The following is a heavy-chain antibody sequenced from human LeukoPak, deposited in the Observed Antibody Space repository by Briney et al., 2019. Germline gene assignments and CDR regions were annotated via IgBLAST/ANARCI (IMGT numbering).Heavy chain of an antibody. CDR2: IRYDGSNK. V-gene: IGHV3-30*02. D-gene: IGHD5-18*01. CDR3: ARDERGYSYGYVAPYFDY. J-gene: IGHJ4*02. CDR1: GFTFSSYG. Sequence: PGGSLRLSCAASGFTFSSYGMHWVRQAPGKGLEWVAFIRYDGSNKYYADSVKGRFTISRDNSKNTLYLQMNSLRAEDTAVYYCARDERGYSYGYVAPYFDYWGQGTLVTVSS.